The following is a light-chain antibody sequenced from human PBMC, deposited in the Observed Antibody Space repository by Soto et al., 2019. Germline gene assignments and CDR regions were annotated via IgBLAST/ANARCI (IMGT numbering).Light chain of an antibody. CDR2: KAS. J-gene: IGKJ1*01. Sequence: DIQMTQSPSSVSASVGDRITITCRASQDIGGRLAWYQQKPGKAPKLLIYKASGLESGVPSRFSGSGSGTDFTLTISRLEPEDFAVYCCQQYDSSPATFGQGTKVDIK. CDR3: QQYDSSPAT. CDR1: QDIGGR. V-gene: IGKV1-12*01.